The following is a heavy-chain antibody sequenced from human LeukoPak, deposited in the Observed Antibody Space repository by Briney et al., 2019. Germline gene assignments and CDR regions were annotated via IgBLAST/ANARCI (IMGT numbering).Heavy chain of an antibody. CDR2: INPNSGDT. J-gene: IGHJ5*01. D-gene: IGHD1-26*01. Sequence: GASVKVTCKASGYTFTDYYIHWVRQAPGQGLEWMGWINPNSGDTNYAQKFQGSVTMTRDTSISTVYMELSRLRSDDTAVYYCARASGSYWWFDSWGQGTLVTVSS. CDR1: GYTFTDYY. V-gene: IGHV1-2*02. CDR3: ARASGSYWWFDS.